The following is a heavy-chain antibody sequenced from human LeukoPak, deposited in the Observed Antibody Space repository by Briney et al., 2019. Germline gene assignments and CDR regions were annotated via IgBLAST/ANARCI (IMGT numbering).Heavy chain of an antibody. CDR2: ISYDGSNK. J-gene: IGHJ4*02. V-gene: IGHV3-30-3*01. CDR1: GFTFSSYA. CDR3: ARDLGYSYIFGGPDY. D-gene: IGHD5-18*01. Sequence: PGGSLRLSCAASGFTFSSYAMHWVRQAPGKGLEWVAVISYDGSNKYYADSVKGRFTISRDNSKNTLYLQMNSLRAEDTAVYYCARDLGYSYIFGGPDYWGQGTLVTVSS.